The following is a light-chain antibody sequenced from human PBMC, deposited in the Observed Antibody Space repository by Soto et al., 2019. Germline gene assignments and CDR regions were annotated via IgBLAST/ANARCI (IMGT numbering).Light chain of an antibody. CDR1: SSDVGGYNF. CDR2: AVN. Sequence: SVLTQPASVSGSPGQSITISCTGTSSDVGGYNFVSWYQQHPVKPPKLIIYAVNNRPSGVSDRFSASKSGNTASLTISGLQAEDEADYYCSSYTVSTTLVLFGGGTQLTVL. J-gene: IGLJ7*01. CDR3: SSYTVSTTLVL. V-gene: IGLV2-14*01.